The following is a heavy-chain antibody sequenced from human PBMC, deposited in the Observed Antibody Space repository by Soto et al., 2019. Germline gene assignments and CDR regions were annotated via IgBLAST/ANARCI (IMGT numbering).Heavy chain of an antibody. J-gene: IGHJ5*02. CDR3: ARDRTIFGVVRGWFDP. D-gene: IGHD3-3*01. CDR1: GFTFRSYA. CDR2: ISNRGGRT. V-gene: IGHV3-23*01. Sequence: EVQLLESGGGLVQPGGSLRLSCAASGFTFRSYAMSWVRQAAGKGLEWVSGISNRGGRTYHADAVKGRFTISRDNSKNTLYLQMNSLRAEDTAVYYCARDRTIFGVVRGWFDPWGQGTLVTISS.